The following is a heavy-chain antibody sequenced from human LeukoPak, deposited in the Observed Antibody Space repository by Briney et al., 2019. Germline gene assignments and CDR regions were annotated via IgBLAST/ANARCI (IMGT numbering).Heavy chain of an antibody. Sequence: SVKVSCKASGGTFSSYAISLVRHAPGQGLEWMGRIIPIFGTANYAQKFQGRVAITTDESTSTAYMELSSLRSEDTAVYYCAREEGELPRELDYWGQGTLVTVSS. V-gene: IGHV1-69*05. CDR2: IIPIFGTA. D-gene: IGHD1-26*01. CDR3: AREEGELPRELDY. J-gene: IGHJ4*02. CDR1: GGTFSSYA.